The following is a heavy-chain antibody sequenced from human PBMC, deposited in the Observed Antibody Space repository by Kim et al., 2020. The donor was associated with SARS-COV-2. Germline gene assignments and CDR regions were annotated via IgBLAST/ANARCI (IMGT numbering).Heavy chain of an antibody. CDR3: AKDTYDILTGQPDV. V-gene: IGHV3-9*01. CDR2: ISWNSGSI. Sequence: GGSLRLSCAASGFTFDDYAMHWVRQAPGKGLEWVSGISWNSGSIGYADSVKGRFTISRDNAKNSLYLQMNSLRAEDTALYYCAKDTYDILTGQPDVWGQGTLVTVSS. CDR1: GFTFDDYA. D-gene: IGHD3-9*01. J-gene: IGHJ4*02.